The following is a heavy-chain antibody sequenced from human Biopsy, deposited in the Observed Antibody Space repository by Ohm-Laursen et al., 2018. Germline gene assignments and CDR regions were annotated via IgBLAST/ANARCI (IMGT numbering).Heavy chain of an antibody. J-gene: IGHJ6*02. CDR3: ARATNSTGWPYYYFYGMDV. D-gene: IGHD2/OR15-2a*01. Sequence: ETLSLTCAVSGYSVTNDYYWGWIRQPPGKGLGWIGNIYYDGITYYNPSLKSRVAMSVDTSKNQFSLRLTSVTAADTAVYYCARATNSTGWPYYYFYGMDVWGQGTTVTVSS. CDR1: GYSVTNDYY. V-gene: IGHV4-38-2*01. CDR2: IYYDGIT.